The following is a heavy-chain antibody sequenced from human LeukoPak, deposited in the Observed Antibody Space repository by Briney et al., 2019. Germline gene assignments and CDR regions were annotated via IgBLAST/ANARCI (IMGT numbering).Heavy chain of an antibody. CDR3: AKVRWSYDY. CDR2: ISGSGGST. D-gene: IGHD1-26*01. Sequence: PGGSLRLSCTASGFTFGDYAMSWFRQAPGKGLEWVSAISGSGGSTYYADSVKGRFTISRDNSKNTLYLQMNSLRAEDTAVYYCAKVRWSYDYWGQGTLVTVSS. V-gene: IGHV3-23*01. CDR1: GFTFGDYA. J-gene: IGHJ4*02.